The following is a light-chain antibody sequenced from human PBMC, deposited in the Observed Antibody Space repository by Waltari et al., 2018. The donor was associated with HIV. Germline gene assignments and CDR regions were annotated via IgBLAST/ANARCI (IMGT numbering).Light chain of an antibody. CDR2: RNT. V-gene: IGLV10-54*01. J-gene: IGLJ3*02. CDR3: SAWDSSLSAWV. CDR1: SNKVCKQG. Sequence: QALLPQPPSVSNGLRQTATLPSTGHSNKVCKQGAAWLPQHHGHPPKLLSYRNTNRPSGISERLSASRSGNTASLTITGLQPEDEADYYCSAWDSSLSAWVFGGGTKLTVL.